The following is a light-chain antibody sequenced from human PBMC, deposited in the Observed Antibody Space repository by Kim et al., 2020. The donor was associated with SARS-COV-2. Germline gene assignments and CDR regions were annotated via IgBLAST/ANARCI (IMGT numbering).Light chain of an antibody. V-gene: IGKV4-1*01. Sequence: DIVMTQSPDSLAVSLGERATINCKSSQSVLYIANNKNYLAWYQHKPGQPPKVLIHWASTREFGVPDRFSGCGSGTDFTLTINSLQAEDGAVYYCQQYFRTPQTFGQETKVEIK. CDR2: WAS. CDR1: QSVLYIANNKNY. J-gene: IGKJ1*01. CDR3: QQYFRTPQT.